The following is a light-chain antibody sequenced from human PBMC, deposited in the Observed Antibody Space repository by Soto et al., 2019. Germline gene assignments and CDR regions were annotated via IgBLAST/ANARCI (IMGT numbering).Light chain of an antibody. CDR3: SSYTSSGTYV. Sequence: QSVLTQAASVSGSPRHSSSISCTATSSDVGSYNYISWYQQDPGKPPDLIFYDITNRPSRIPDPFTVSTSGNTATPTTSNLRAEDEAAYYCSSYTSSGTYVFGTGTKVTVL. CDR2: DIT. CDR1: SSDVGSYNY. V-gene: IGLV2-14*01. J-gene: IGLJ1*01.